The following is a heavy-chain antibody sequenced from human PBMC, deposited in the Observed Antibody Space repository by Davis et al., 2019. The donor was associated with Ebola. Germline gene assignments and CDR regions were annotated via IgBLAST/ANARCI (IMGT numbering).Heavy chain of an antibody. CDR2: ISYDGSKK. J-gene: IGHJ6*02. CDR3: ARDSDGDYSVYYYGMDV. V-gene: IGHV3-30*03. CDR1: GFTFSSYG. Sequence: GGSLRLSCAASGFTFSSYGMHWVRQAPGKGLEWVAVISYDGSKKYYADSVKGRFTISRDNSKNTLYLQMNSLRAEDTAVYYCARDSDGDYSVYYYGMDVWGQGTTVTVSS. D-gene: IGHD4-17*01.